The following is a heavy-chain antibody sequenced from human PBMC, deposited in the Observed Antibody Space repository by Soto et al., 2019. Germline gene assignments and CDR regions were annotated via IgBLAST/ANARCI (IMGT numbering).Heavy chain of an antibody. D-gene: IGHD3-3*01. CDR1: GGTFSSYA. CDR3: ARDLEDFCSGYSHYHGMDV. J-gene: IGHJ6*02. Sequence: GASVKVSCKASGGTFSSYAISWVRQAPGQGLEWMGGIIPIFGTANYAQKFQGRVTITADESTSTAYMELSSLRSEDTAVYYCARDLEDFCSGYSHYHGMDVWGQGTTVTVSS. V-gene: IGHV1-69*13. CDR2: IIPIFGTA.